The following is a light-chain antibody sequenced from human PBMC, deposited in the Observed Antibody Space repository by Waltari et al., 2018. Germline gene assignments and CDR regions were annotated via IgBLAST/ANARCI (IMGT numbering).Light chain of an antibody. J-gene: IGKJ4*01. CDR2: AAS. CDR1: QGINTY. Sequence: DIQMTQSPSSLSASAGDTVTITCRASQGINTYLNWYQQKSGKAPKRLIYAASGLESGVPSRFSGSGSGTDFTLTISSRQPEDFATYYCLQYNSHPLTFGGGTKVEIK. V-gene: IGKV1-17*01. CDR3: LQYNSHPLT.